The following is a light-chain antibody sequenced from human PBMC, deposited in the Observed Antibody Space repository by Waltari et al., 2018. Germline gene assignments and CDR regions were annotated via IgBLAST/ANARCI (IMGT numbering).Light chain of an antibody. CDR2: KDT. V-gene: IGLV3-25*03. CDR3: QSQDHTAGYSVL. J-gene: IGLJ2*01. Sequence: SSELTQPPSVSVSPGQTARIPCSGDLLPQQYTYWYQQKPGQAPLLLIYKDTERPSGIPERFPGSSSGTIATLTISGVQAEDEADYYCQSQDHTAGYSVLFGGGTKLTVL. CDR1: LLPQQY.